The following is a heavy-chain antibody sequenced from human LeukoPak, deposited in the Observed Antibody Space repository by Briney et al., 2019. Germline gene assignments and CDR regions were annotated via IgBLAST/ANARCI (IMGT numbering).Heavy chain of an antibody. CDR3: TRDSDSGAFDY. D-gene: IGHD7-27*01. V-gene: IGHV3-49*04. CDR1: GLTFGDYT. J-gene: IGHJ4*02. Sequence: GGSLRLSCTASGLTFGDYTMSWVRQAPGKGLEWVGFIRSKAYGGTTEYAASVKGRFTISRDDSKSIAYLQMNSLKTEDTAVYYCTRDSDSGAFDYWGQGTLVTVSS. CDR2: IRSKAYGGTT.